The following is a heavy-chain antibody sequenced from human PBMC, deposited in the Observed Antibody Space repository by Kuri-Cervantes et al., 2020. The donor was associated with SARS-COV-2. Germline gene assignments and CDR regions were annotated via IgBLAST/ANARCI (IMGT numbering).Heavy chain of an antibody. CDR2: IYFSGST. V-gene: IGHV4-39*01. J-gene: IGHJ4*02. Sequence: GSLRLSCSVSGGSISSSGHYWGWVRQPPGKGLEWIGSIYFSGSTHYTPSLKSRVTISVDTSKNQFSLKLSSVTAADTAVYYCATSGYYDFWSGYYFDYWGQGTLVTVSS. D-gene: IGHD3-3*01. CDR3: ATSGYYDFWSGYYFDY. CDR1: GGSISSSGHY.